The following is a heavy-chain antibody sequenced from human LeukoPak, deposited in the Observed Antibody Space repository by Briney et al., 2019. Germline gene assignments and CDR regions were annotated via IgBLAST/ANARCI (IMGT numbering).Heavy chain of an antibody. CDR1: GFNFSNYA. CDR2: VTGSSSYT. V-gene: IGHV3-23*01. D-gene: IGHD2-2*01. Sequence: GGSLRLSCTASGFNFSNYAMTWVRQAPGKGLEWVSAVTGSSSYTYYADSVKGRFTISRDNFKNMLYLEMNSLRVEDTARYYCAKDRSSTTSCSNYWGRGTPVTVSS. J-gene: IGHJ4*02. CDR3: AKDRSSTTSCSNY.